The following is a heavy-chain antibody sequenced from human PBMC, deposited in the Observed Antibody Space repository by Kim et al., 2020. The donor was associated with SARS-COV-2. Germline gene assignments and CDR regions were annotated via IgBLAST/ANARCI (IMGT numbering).Heavy chain of an antibody. CDR3: AKDIVGYYYGPRRGMDV. CDR2: ISWNSGSI. Sequence: GGSLRLSCAASGFTFGDYAMHWVRQAPGKGLEWVSGISWNSGSIGYADSVKGRFTISRDNAKNSLYLQMNSLRAEDTALYYCAKDIVGYYYGPRRGMDVWGQGTTVTVSS. D-gene: IGHD3-10*01. J-gene: IGHJ6*02. CDR1: GFTFGDYA. V-gene: IGHV3-9*01.